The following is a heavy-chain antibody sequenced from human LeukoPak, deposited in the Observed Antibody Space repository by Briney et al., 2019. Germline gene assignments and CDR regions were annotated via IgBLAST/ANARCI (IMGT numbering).Heavy chain of an antibody. CDR3: AKDSGVGGGYYSPIFDY. CDR2: ISGDGGST. J-gene: IGHJ4*02. D-gene: IGHD3-10*01. CDR1: GFTFDDYA. V-gene: IGHV3-43*02. Sequence: GGSLRLSCAASGFTFDDYAMHWVRQAPGKGLEWVSLISGDGGSTYYADSVKGRFTISRDNSKNSLYLQMNSLRTEDTALYYCAKDSGVGGGYYSPIFDYWGQGTLVTVSS.